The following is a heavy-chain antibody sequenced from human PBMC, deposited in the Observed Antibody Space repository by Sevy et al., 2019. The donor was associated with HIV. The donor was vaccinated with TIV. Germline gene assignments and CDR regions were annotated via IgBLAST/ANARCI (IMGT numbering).Heavy chain of an antibody. Sequence: GGSLRLSCAASGFPSSSYAMSWVRQAPGKGLEWVSTISGGGGSGYYADSVKGRFTISRDNSKNTLFLQMHSLRAEDTAVYYCAKGLRGTTTNNWFDPWGQGTLVTVSS. CDR2: ISGGGGSG. J-gene: IGHJ5*02. CDR1: GFPSSSYA. D-gene: IGHD4-17*01. V-gene: IGHV3-23*01. CDR3: AKGLRGTTTNNWFDP.